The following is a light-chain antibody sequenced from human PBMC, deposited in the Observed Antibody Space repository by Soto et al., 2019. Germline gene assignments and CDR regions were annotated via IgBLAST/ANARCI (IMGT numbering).Light chain of an antibody. Sequence: IVLTQSPGTLSLSPGERGTLSCRASQTVSSNFLAWYQQKPGQAPRLLIFDASTRATGIPARFSGSGSGTDFTLTISSLEPEDFAVYYCQQRSNWPITFGQGTRLEIK. CDR2: DAS. CDR1: QTVSSNF. V-gene: IGKV3D-20*02. J-gene: IGKJ5*01. CDR3: QQRSNWPIT.